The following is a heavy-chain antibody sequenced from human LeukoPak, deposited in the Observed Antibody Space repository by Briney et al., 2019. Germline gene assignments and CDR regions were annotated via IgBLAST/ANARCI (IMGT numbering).Heavy chain of an antibody. Sequence: GGSLRLSCAASGFTFSSYSMNWVRQAPGKGLEWVSSISSSSSYIYYADSVKGRFTISRDNSKNTLYLQMNSLRAEDTAVYYCAKGQGSGSYYWALYYWGQGTLVTVSS. CDR1: GFTFSSYS. J-gene: IGHJ4*02. V-gene: IGHV3-21*01. CDR2: ISSSSSYI. CDR3: AKGQGSGSYYWALYY. D-gene: IGHD3-10*01.